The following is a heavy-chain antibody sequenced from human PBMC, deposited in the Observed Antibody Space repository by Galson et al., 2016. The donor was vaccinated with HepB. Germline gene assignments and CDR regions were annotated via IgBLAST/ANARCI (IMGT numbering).Heavy chain of an antibody. CDR3: ARNRRAAPLDV. CDR2: INPSSGGT. V-gene: IGHV1-2*06. Sequence: SVKVSCKASGYIFTVAYIQWVRQAPGHGLEWLGRINPSSGGTKIAEKFQDRVTMTSDRSNSTVYLEMTSLRSDGTAVYYCARNRRAAPLDVWGQGTMVSVSP. CDR1: GYIFTVAY. D-gene: IGHD2-15*01. J-gene: IGHJ3*01.